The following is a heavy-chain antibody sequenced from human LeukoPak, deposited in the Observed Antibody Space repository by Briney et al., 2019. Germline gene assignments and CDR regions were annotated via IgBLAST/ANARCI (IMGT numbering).Heavy chain of an antibody. Sequence: ASVKVSCKASGYTFSGYNMHWVRQAPGQGLEWMGWINPKSGGSNHAQKFQGRVTMTRDTSISTAYMELSRLRSDDTAVYYCARGDSSGWYSGWYFDYWGQGTLVTVSS. CDR2: INPKSGGS. D-gene: IGHD6-19*01. J-gene: IGHJ4*02. CDR1: GYTFSGYN. V-gene: IGHV1-2*02. CDR3: ARGDSSGWYSGWYFDY.